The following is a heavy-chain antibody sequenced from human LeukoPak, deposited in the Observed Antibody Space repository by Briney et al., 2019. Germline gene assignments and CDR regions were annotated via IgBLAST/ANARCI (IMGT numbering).Heavy chain of an antibody. CDR3: AREDCSGGSCYPYYDSSGYYSH. Sequence: ASLKVSCKASGRTFSSYTISWVRQAPGQGLEWMGRIIPILGIANYAQKFQGRVTITADKFTSTAYKELSSLRSEDTAVYYCAREDCSGGSCYPYYDSSGYYSHWGQGTLVTV. J-gene: IGHJ4*02. V-gene: IGHV1-69*04. CDR2: IIPILGIA. CDR1: GRTFSSYT. D-gene: IGHD3-22*01.